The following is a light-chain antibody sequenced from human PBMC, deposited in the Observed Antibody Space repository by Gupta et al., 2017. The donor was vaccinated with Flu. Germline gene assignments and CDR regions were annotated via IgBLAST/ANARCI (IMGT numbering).Light chain of an antibody. CDR1: DIGSKS. CDR3: QAWDSSSDQNV. J-gene: IGLJ1*01. Sequence: GTTARITVGGNDIGSKSVHWYRQKPGQAPVLVVYDNSDRPSGIPERFSGSNSGNTATLTISRVGVGDEADYYCQAWDSSSDQNVFGAGTKVTVL. CDR2: DNS. V-gene: IGLV3-21*03.